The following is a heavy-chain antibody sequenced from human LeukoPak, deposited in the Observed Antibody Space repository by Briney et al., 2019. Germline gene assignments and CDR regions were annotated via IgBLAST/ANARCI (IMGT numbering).Heavy chain of an antibody. J-gene: IGHJ4*02. V-gene: IGHV5-51*01. Sequence: GESLKISCKGSGYSFTSYWIGWVRQMPGKGLEWMGIIYPGESDTRYSPSFQGQVTMSADKSISTAYLQWSSLRASDTAVYFCARRQSCSGGSCYEDFDYWGQGTLVTVSS. CDR2: IYPGESDT. CDR3: ARRQSCSGGSCYEDFDY. CDR1: GYSFTSYW. D-gene: IGHD2-15*01.